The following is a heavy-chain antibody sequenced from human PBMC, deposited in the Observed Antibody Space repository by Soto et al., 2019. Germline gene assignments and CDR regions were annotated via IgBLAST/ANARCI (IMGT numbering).Heavy chain of an antibody. J-gene: IGHJ6*02. Sequence: GGPLRLSCAASGFTFSSYAMHWVRQAPGKGLEWVAVISYDGSNKYYADSVKGRFTISRDNSKNTLYLQMNSLRAEDTAVYYCARDEPGTTLRDYYYYYGMDVWGQGTTVTVSS. V-gene: IGHV3-30-3*01. D-gene: IGHD1-1*01. CDR1: GFTFSSYA. CDR3: ARDEPGTTLRDYYYYYGMDV. CDR2: ISYDGSNK.